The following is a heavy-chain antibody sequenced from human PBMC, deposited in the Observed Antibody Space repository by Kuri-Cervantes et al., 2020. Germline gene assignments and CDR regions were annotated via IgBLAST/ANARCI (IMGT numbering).Heavy chain of an antibody. D-gene: IGHD3-10*01. J-gene: IGHJ6*03. Sequence: GSLRLSCAVYGGSFSGYYWSWIRQPPGKGLEWIGYIYYSGSTNYNPSLKSRVTISVDTSKNQFSLKLSSVTAADTAVYYCARGRYYYYMDVWGKGTTVTVSS. V-gene: IGHV4-59*01. CDR2: IYYSGST. CDR3: ARGRYYYYMDV. CDR1: GGSFSGYY.